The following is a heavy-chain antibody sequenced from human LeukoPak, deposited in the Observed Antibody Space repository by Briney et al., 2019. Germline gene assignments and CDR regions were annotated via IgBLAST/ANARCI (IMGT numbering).Heavy chain of an antibody. J-gene: IGHJ4*02. V-gene: IGHV3-74*01. CDR2: IETDGKSA. CDR1: GLTLSSYR. CDR3: ARGYQGLHY. D-gene: IGHD3-16*02. Sequence: GGSLRLSCAVSGLTLSSYRMHWVRQAPGKGLAWVSAIETDGKSATYADSVKGRFTISRDNAKNTLYLQMNSLRAEDTAVYFCARGYQGLHYWGQGTLVTVSS.